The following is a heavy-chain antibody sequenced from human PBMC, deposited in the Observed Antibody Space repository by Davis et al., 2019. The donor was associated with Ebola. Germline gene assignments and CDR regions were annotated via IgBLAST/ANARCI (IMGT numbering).Heavy chain of an antibody. CDR2: INPSGCST. V-gene: IGHV1-46*01. CDR3: ARDPGVSCSSTSCPRD. D-gene: IGHD2-2*01. CDR1: GYTFTSYY. Sequence: ASVKVSCKASGYTFTSYYMHWVRQAPGPGFEWMGIINPSGCSTSYAQKFQGRVTITRDTSTSTVYMELSSLRSEDTAVYYCARDPGVSCSSTSCPRDWGQGTLVTVSS. J-gene: IGHJ4*02.